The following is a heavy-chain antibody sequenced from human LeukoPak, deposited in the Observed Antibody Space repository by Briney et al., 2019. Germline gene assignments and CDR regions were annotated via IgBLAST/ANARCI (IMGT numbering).Heavy chain of an antibody. CDR3: ARDTYYYDSSGYWPAFDI. D-gene: IGHD3-22*01. Sequence: KSSETLSLTCTVSGGSISSYYWSWIRQPAGKGLEWIGRIYTSGSTNYNPSLNSRVTMSVDTSKNQFSLKLSSVTAADTAVYYCARDTYYYDSSGYWPAFDIWGQGTMVTVSS. CDR2: IYTSGST. CDR1: GGSISSYY. J-gene: IGHJ3*02. V-gene: IGHV4-4*07.